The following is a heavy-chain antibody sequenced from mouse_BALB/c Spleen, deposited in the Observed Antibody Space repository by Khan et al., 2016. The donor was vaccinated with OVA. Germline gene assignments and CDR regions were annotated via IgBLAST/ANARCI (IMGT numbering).Heavy chain of an antibody. D-gene: IGHD2-14*01. Sequence: VQLQESGAELARPGASVKMSCKASGCTFTSYTIHWIKKRPGQGLEWIGYINPSNGYTNYNQKFKDKATLTTDKSSTTAYLQLSSLTSDDSAVYNCVRDGAYHRNDGWFAYWCQGTLVTVSA. CDR3: VRDGAYHRNDGWFAY. CDR2: INPSNGYT. J-gene: IGHJ3*01. V-gene: IGHV1-4*01. CDR1: GCTFTSYT.